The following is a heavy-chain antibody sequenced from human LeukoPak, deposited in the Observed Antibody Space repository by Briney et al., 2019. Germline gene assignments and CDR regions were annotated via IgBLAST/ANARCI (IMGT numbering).Heavy chain of an antibody. Sequence: SETLSLTCAVYGGSFSGYYWSWIRQPPGKGLEWIGEINHSGSTNYNPSLKSRVTISVDTSKNQFSLKLSSVTAADTAVYYCARECPFNYDFWSGYWYGMDVWGQGTTVTVSS. CDR2: INHSGST. J-gene: IGHJ6*02. D-gene: IGHD3-3*01. CDR1: GGSFSGYY. V-gene: IGHV4-34*01. CDR3: ARECPFNYDFWSGYWYGMDV.